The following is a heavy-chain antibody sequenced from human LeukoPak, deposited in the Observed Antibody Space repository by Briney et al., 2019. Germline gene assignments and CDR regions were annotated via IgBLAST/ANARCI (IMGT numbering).Heavy chain of an antibody. CDR3: ARDRTTVTTQWDDAFDI. V-gene: IGHV1-46*01. CDR1: GHTFTSHY. D-gene: IGHD4-17*01. Sequence: ASVKVSCKASGHTFTSHYVHWVRQAPGQGLEWMGIIHPSGGTTSYARKFQGRVTLTRDMSTDTVYMELSTLRSEDTAVYYCARDRTTVTTQWDDAFDIWGQGTLVTVS. CDR2: IHPSGGTT. J-gene: IGHJ3*02.